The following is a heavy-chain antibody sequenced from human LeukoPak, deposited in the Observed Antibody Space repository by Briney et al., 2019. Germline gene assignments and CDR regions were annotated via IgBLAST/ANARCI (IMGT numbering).Heavy chain of an antibody. CDR3: ARQRLWFRNDAFDI. D-gene: IGHD5-18*01. V-gene: IGHV4-34*01. CDR2: INHSGSA. Sequence: PSETLSLTCAVYGGSFSGYYWSWIRKPPGKGLEWIGEINHSGSANYNASPKSRGTISVYTSKNQFSLNLSSVPAADTAGVYCARQRLWFRNDAFDIWGQGTMVTVSS. CDR1: GGSFSGYY. J-gene: IGHJ3*02.